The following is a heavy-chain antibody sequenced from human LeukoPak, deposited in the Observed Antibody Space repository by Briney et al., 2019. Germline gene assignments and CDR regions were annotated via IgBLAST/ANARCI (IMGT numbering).Heavy chain of an antibody. CDR1: GFTFSSYS. D-gene: IGHD5-12*01. V-gene: IGHV3-21*01. Sequence: GGSLRLSCAASGFTFSSYSMNWVRQAPGKGLEWVSSISSSSSYIYYADSVKGRFTISRDNAKNSLYLQMSSLRAEDTAVYYCARVRRGYSGYAFDYWGQGTLVTVSS. CDR3: ARVRRGYSGYAFDY. CDR2: ISSSSSYI. J-gene: IGHJ4*02.